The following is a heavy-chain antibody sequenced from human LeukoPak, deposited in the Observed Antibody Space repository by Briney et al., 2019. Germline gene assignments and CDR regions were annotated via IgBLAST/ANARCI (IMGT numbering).Heavy chain of an antibody. J-gene: IGHJ4*02. CDR3: AKPPHSGSYFVFDY. CDR1: GFTFSSYG. CDR2: ISGSGGST. V-gene: IGHV3-23*01. D-gene: IGHD1-26*01. Sequence: PGGSLRLSCAASGFTFSSYGLNWVRQAPGKGLEWVSVISGSGGSTYYADSVKGRFTISRDNSKNTLYLQMNSLRAEDTAVYYCAKPPHSGSYFVFDYWGQGTLVTVSS.